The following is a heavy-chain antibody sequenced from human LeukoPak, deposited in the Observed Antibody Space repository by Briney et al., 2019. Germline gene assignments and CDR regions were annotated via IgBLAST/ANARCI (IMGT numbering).Heavy chain of an antibody. Sequence: GGSLRLSCAGSGFTVSSYAMSWVRQAPGKGLEWVSAISGGGGGIFYADPVKGRFTSSRDNSKNTLYLQMNSLRAEDTAVYYCARLGPASSGWPESFDYWGQGTLVTVSS. CDR3: ARLGPASSGWPESFDY. CDR1: GFTVSSYA. V-gene: IGHV3-23*01. J-gene: IGHJ4*02. D-gene: IGHD6-19*01. CDR2: ISGGGGGI.